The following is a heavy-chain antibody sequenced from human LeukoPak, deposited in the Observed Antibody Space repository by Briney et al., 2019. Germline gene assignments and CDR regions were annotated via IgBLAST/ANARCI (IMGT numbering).Heavy chain of an antibody. J-gene: IGHJ4*02. CDR3: ARSVLSPVLQDFDF. CDR1: GFTFSSYG. Sequence: GRSLRLSCAASGFTFSSYGMHWVRQAPGKGLEWVAVIWYDGSKKYYVDSVKGRFTISRDNSKNTLYLQMNSLRAEDTAVYYCARSVLSPVLQDFDFWGQGTLVTVSS. V-gene: IGHV3-33*08. CDR2: IWYDGSKK. D-gene: IGHD5-24*01.